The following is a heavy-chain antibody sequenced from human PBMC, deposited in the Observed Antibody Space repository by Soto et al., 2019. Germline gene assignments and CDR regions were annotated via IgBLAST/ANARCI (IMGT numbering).Heavy chain of an antibody. CDR3: ARSSATPNSWWGYGLDV. J-gene: IGHJ6*02. Sequence: PGVSLRLSCAASGFTFTDYFMTWIRQAPGKGLEWVSYIGSSGGTIYYADSLKGRFTISTGSAKNSLYLHMDSLKREDPAASHGARSSATPNSWWGYGLDVWGQGTTVTVSS. CDR1: GFTFTDYF. V-gene: IGHV3-11*01. D-gene: IGHD2-15*01. CDR2: IGSSGGTI.